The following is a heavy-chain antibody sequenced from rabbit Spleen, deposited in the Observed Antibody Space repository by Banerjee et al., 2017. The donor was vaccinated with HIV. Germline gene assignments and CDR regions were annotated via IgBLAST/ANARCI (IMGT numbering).Heavy chain of an antibody. CDR3: ARDTASSFSSYGMDL. CDR1: GFSFSSGYD. CDR2: IYGGSSGST. Sequence: QSLEESGGDLVKPGASLTLTCTASGFSFSSGYDMCWVRQAPGKGLEWIACIYGGSSGSTYSATWAKGRFTISKTSSTTVTLQMTSLTAADTATYFCARDTASSFSSYGMDLWGPGTLVTVS. D-gene: IGHD6-1*01. V-gene: IGHV1S40*01. J-gene: IGHJ6*01.